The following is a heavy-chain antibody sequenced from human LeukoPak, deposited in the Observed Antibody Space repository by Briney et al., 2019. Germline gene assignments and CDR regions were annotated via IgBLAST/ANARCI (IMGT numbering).Heavy chain of an antibody. D-gene: IGHD3-22*01. CDR2: ISSNGGST. Sequence: GRSLRLSCSASGFAFTTHGMHWVRKAPGKGLEYVSAISSNGGSTYYAASVKSRFTISRDNSKNTLYLQMSSLRAEDTAVYYCVKALAGYYYDSSGYYWWGQGTLVTVSS. CDR3: VKALAGYYYDSSGYYW. CDR1: GFAFTTHG. J-gene: IGHJ4*02. V-gene: IGHV3-64D*09.